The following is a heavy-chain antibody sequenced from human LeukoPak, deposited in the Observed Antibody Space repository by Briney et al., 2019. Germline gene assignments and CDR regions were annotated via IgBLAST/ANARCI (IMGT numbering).Heavy chain of an antibody. D-gene: IGHD3-10*01. CDR3: ARSRQASGLFNS. Sequence: SQTLSLTCTVSGYAITSGGFSWNWIRQPPGKGLEWIGCIYDRGPAYYNPSLKSRFTISVDRPKNQFLLNVTSLTAADTAVYYCARSRQASGLFNSWGQGTLVVVSS. J-gene: IGHJ5*01. CDR1: GYAITSGGFS. V-gene: IGHV4-30-2*01. CDR2: IYDRGPA.